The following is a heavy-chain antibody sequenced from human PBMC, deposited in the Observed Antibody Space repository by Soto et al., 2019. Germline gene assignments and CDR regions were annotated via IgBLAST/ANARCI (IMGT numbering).Heavy chain of an antibody. J-gene: IGHJ3*02. CDR3: AKDLYYDILTGYYDAFDI. V-gene: IGHV3-23*01. Sequence: HPGGSLRLSCAASGFTFSSYAMHWVRQAPGKGLEWVSAISGSGGSTYYADSVKGRFTISRDNSKNTLYLQMNSLRAEDTAVYYCAKDLYYDILTGYYDAFDIWGQGTMVTVSS. CDR1: GFTFSSYA. D-gene: IGHD3-9*01. CDR2: ISGSGGST.